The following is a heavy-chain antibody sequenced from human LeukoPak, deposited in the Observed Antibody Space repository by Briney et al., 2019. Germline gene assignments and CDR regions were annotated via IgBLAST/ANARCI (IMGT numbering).Heavy chain of an antibody. CDR1: GYSISSDNY. CDR2: IYHSGST. J-gene: IGHJ4*02. D-gene: IGHD3-22*01. V-gene: IGHV4-38-2*01. CDR3: ARAPRDSSSSNYMRRFDY. Sequence: SETLSLTCAVSGYSISSDNYWVWIRQPPGQGLEWTGVIYHSGSTYYNPSLKSRVTMSVDTSKNQFSLKVSSVTAADTAVYYCARAPRDSSSSNYMRRFDYWGQGTLVTVSS.